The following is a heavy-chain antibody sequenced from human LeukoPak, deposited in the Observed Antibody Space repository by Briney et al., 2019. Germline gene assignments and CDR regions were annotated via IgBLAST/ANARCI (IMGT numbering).Heavy chain of an antibody. Sequence: SVKVSCKASGGTFSSYAISWVRQAPGQGLEWMGGIIPIFGTANYAQKFQGRVTITTDESTSTAYMELSSLRSEDTAVYYCAKDGGYYDYVWGSWHGMDVWGQGTTVTVSS. CDR2: IIPIFGTA. J-gene: IGHJ6*02. D-gene: IGHD3-16*01. CDR1: GGTFSSYA. CDR3: AKDGGYYDYVWGSWHGMDV. V-gene: IGHV1-69*05.